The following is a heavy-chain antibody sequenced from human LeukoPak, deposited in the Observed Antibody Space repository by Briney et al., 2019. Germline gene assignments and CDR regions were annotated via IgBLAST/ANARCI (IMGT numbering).Heavy chain of an antibody. J-gene: IGHJ3*02. CDR1: GFAVSSDY. V-gene: IGHV3-23*01. Sequence: GGSLRLSCAASGFAVSSDYMSWVRQAPGKGLEWVSGISGAGGSAYYADSVKGRFTISRDNSKNTVYLQINSLRAEDTAVYYCAKERLRCSSSSCYPDAFDIWGQGTMVTVSS. CDR2: ISGAGGSA. CDR3: AKERLRCSSSSCYPDAFDI. D-gene: IGHD2-2*01.